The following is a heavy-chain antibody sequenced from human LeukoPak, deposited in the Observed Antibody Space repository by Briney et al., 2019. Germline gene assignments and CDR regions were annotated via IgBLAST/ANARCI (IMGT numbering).Heavy chain of an antibody. CDR1: GFTFSGYA. CDR2: ISASGGST. D-gene: IGHD5-24*01. Sequence: GGSLRLSCAASGFTFSGYAMSWVRQGPGTGPEWVSTISASGGSTYYADSVKGRFTISRDNPKNTLYVQMSSLRAEDTAIYFCAKVPDGSPRGYWYFDLWGRGTLVTVSS. J-gene: IGHJ2*01. CDR3: AKVPDGSPRGYWYFDL. V-gene: IGHV3-23*01.